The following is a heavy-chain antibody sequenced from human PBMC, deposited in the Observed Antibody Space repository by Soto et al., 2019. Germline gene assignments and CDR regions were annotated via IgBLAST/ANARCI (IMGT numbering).Heavy chain of an antibody. Sequence: QVQLQESGPGLVKPSETLSLTCTVSGDSMKNSYWNWIRQPPGKALEWVGDIYWSGTTNYSPSLKSRVTMSVDTSKNQFSLKLSSVTAADTAVYYCARGTKLWYSRYFDVWGRGTLVTVSS. CDR3: ARGTKLWYSRYFDV. V-gene: IGHV4-59*01. D-gene: IGHD2-15*01. CDR2: IYWSGTT. CDR1: GDSMKNSY. J-gene: IGHJ2*01.